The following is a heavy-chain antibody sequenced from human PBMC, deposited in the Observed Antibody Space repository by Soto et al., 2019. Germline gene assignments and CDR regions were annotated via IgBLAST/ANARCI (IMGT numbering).Heavy chain of an antibody. Sequence: GGSLRLSCAASGFTFSDYYMSWIRQAPGKGLEWVSYISSSSSYTNYADSVKGRFTISRDNAKNSLYLQMNSLRAEDTAVYYCARGEGDCSSTSCYVYYYYGMDVWGQGTTVTVSS. J-gene: IGHJ6*02. D-gene: IGHD2-2*01. CDR1: GFTFSDYY. V-gene: IGHV3-11*06. CDR3: ARGEGDCSSTSCYVYYYYGMDV. CDR2: ISSSSSYT.